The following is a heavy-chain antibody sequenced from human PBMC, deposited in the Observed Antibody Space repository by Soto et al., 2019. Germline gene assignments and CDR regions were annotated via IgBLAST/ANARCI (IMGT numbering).Heavy chain of an antibody. J-gene: IGHJ6*02. Sequence: GESLKISCKGSGYSFTSYWISWVRQMPGKGLEWMGRIDPSDSYTNYSPSFQGHVTISADKSISTAYLQWSSLKASDTAMYYCARLCSGGSCHYYYGMDVWGQGTTVTVSS. CDR3: ARLCSGGSCHYYYGMDV. D-gene: IGHD2-15*01. CDR2: IDPSDSYT. V-gene: IGHV5-10-1*01. CDR1: GYSFTSYW.